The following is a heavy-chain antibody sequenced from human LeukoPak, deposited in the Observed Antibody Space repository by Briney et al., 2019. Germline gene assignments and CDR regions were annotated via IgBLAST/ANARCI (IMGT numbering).Heavy chain of an antibody. Sequence: SETLSLTCTVSGGSISSYYWSWIRQPPGKGLEWIGYIYTSGSTNYNPSLKSRVTISVDTSKNQFSLKLSSVTAADTAVYYCARHGGGFTTGYIPFWFDPWGQGNLVTVSS. J-gene: IGHJ5*02. V-gene: IGHV4-4*09. CDR1: GGSISSYY. CDR2: IYTSGST. CDR3: ARHGGGFTTGYIPFWFDP. D-gene: IGHD6-13*01.